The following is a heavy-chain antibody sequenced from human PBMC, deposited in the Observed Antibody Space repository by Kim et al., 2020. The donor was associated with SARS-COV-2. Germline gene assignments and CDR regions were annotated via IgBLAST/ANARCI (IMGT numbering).Heavy chain of an antibody. CDR2: DGSST. J-gene: IGHJ4*02. CDR3: ALTGNTAY. V-gene: IGHV3-74*01. D-gene: IGHD1-7*01. Sequence: DGSSTSYADSVKGLFTISRDNAKNTLYLKMNSVRAKDTAMYYCALTGNTAYWGQGTLVTVSS.